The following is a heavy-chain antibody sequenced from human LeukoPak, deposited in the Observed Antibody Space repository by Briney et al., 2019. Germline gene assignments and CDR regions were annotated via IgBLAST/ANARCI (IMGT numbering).Heavy chain of an antibody. D-gene: IGHD4-17*01. CDR1: GFTFSSYG. J-gene: IGHJ5*02. V-gene: IGHV3-30*18. Sequence: SLRLSCVASGFTFSSYGMHWVRQAPGKGLEWVAVISYDVSNKYYADSVKGRFTISRDNSKNTLYLQMNSLRAEDTAVYYCAKEEVTTVTTGFDPWGQGTLVSVSS. CDR2: ISYDVSNK. CDR3: AKEEVTTVTTGFDP.